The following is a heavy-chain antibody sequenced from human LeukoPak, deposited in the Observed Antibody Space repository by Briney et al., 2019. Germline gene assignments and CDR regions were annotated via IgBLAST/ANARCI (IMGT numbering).Heavy chain of an antibody. CDR2: IGTAGDT. CDR1: GFTFSSYD. Sequence: GGSLRLSCAASGFTFSSYDMHWVRQATGKGLEWVSAIGTAGDTYYPGSVKGRFTISRENAKNSLYLQMNSLRAGDTAVYYCARATPYYYYMDVWGKGTTVTISS. CDR3: ARATPYYYYMDV. J-gene: IGHJ6*03. V-gene: IGHV3-13*01.